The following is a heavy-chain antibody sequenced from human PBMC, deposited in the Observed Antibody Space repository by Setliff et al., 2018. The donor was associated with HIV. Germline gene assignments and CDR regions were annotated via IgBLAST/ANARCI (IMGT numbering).Heavy chain of an antibody. CDR3: AKGSGFYDY. CDR1: GFTVSSNY. J-gene: IGHJ4*02. Sequence: SGGSLRLSCTVSGFTVSSNYMTWVRQAPGKWLEWVAPMYDGGSTYYADSVKGRFTITRDISKNTFDLQMNSLRVDDTAVYYCAKGSGFYDYWGQGTLVTVSS. V-gene: IGHV3-53*01. D-gene: IGHD3-22*01. CDR2: MYDGGST.